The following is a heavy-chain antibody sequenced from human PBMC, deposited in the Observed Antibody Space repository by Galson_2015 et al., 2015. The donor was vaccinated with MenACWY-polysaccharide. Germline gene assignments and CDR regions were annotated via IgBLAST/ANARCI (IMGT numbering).Heavy chain of an antibody. Sequence: SLRLSCAASDFTFSAHGMHWVRQAPGKGLEWVAAIWYDGGKRYYADAVEGRFAVSKDNSQSTLYLQMDSLGVEDTAMYYCAREVPYKDQLGYYLDYWGQGTLVPGPS. CDR1: DFTFSAHG. CDR2: IWYDGGKR. J-gene: IGHJ4*01. V-gene: IGHV3-33*01. D-gene: IGHD1-1*01. CDR3: AREVPYKDQLGYYLDY.